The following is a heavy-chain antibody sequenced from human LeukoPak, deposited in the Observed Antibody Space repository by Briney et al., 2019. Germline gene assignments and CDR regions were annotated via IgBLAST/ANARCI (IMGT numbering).Heavy chain of an antibody. J-gene: IGHJ6*02. Sequence: GGSLRLSCAASGFTFHAFEMHWVRHAPGRGLEWVSLIKSDGGKTDYADSVRGRFTISRDNGKNSLYLQMNSLRSEDTALYYCATWAFYHGLDVWGQGTTVTVSS. CDR1: GFTFHAFE. CDR3: ATWAFYHGLDV. CDR2: IKSDGGKT. V-gene: IGHV3-43*02. D-gene: IGHD1-26*01.